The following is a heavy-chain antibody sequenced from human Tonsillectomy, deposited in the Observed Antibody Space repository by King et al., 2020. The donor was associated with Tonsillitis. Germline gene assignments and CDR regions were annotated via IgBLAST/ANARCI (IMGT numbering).Heavy chain of an antibody. Sequence: DVQLVESGGGVVQPGGSLGLSCAASGFTFDDYAMHWVRQAAGKCLEWVSLISGDGSRTYFADSVKGRFTISRDNSNNSLYLQMNSLRTEDTALYYCAKNMYSDSSEELDYWGQGTLVTVSS. J-gene: IGHJ4*02. V-gene: IGHV3-43*02. CDR2: ISGDGSRT. CDR1: GFTFDDYA. D-gene: IGHD3-22*01. CDR3: AKNMYSDSSEELDY.